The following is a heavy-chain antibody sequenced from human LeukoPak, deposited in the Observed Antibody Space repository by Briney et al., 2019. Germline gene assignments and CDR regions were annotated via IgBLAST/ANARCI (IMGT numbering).Heavy chain of an antibody. Sequence: GGSLRLSCAASGFTFSNAWMSWVRQAPGKGLEWVGRIKSKTDGGTTDYAAPVKGRFTISRDDSKNTLYLQMNSLKTEDTAVYYCTTGPPRCNGVCFPLHYYYYYMDVWGKGTTVTVSS. V-gene: IGHV3-15*01. CDR3: TTGPPRCNGVCFPLHYYYYYMDV. CDR2: IKSKTDGGTT. CDR1: GFTFSNAW. D-gene: IGHD2-8*01. J-gene: IGHJ6*03.